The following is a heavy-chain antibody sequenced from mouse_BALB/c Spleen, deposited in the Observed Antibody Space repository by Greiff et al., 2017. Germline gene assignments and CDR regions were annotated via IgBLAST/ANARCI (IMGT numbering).Heavy chain of an antibody. D-gene: IGHD1-1*01. CDR2: IYPGGGYT. J-gene: IGHJ3*01. CDR3: ARGDGSSRSWFAY. CDR1: GYTFTNYW. V-gene: IGHV1-63*02. Sequence: LVESGAELVRPGTSVKISCKASGYTFTNYWLGWVKQRPGHGLEWIGDIYPGGGYTNYNEKFKGKATLTADTSSSTAYMQLSSLTSEDSAVYFCARGDGSSRSWFAYWGQGTLVTVSA.